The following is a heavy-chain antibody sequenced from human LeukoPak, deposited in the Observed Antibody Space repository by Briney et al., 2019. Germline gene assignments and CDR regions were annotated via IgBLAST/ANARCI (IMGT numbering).Heavy chain of an antibody. CDR1: GFTFSSYW. CDR3: ARDKIMGASLFDY. D-gene: IGHD3-16*01. J-gene: IGHJ4*02. V-gene: IGHV3-7*01. CDR2: IKQDGSEK. Sequence: GGSLRLSCAASGFTFSSYWMSWVRQAPGKGLEWVANIKQDGSEKYYVDSVKGRFTISRDNAKNSLYLQMNSLRAEDTAAYYCARDKIMGASLFDYWGQGPLVTVSS.